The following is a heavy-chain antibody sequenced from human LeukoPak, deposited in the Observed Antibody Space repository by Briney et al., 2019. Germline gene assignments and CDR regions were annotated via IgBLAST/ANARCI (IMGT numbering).Heavy chain of an antibody. D-gene: IGHD2/OR15-2a*01. Sequence: GGSLRLSCAASGNYWMHWVRQAPGKGLVWVSHINSDGSWTSYADSVRGRFTISKDNAKNTMYLQMNSLRAEDTAVYYCVSFYETYWGRGTLVTVSS. J-gene: IGHJ4*02. CDR2: INSDGSWT. CDR3: VSFYETY. V-gene: IGHV3-74*01. CDR1: GNYW.